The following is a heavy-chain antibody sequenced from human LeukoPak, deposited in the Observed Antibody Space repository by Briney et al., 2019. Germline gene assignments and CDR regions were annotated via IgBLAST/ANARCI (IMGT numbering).Heavy chain of an antibody. J-gene: IGHJ4*02. CDR1: GFTFSSYG. CDR2: ISYDGRNK. CDR3: AKDRYGSGIGYFDY. V-gene: IGHV3-30*18. Sequence: GGSLRLSCSASGFTFSSYGMHWVRQAPGKGLEWVAVISYDGRNKDYADSVKGRFTISRDNSKNTLYLQMNSLRAEDTAVYYCAKDRYGSGIGYFDYWGQGTLVTVSS. D-gene: IGHD3-10*01.